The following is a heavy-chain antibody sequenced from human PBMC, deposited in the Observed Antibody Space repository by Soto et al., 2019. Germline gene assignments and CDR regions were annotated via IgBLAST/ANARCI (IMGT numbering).Heavy chain of an antibody. D-gene: IGHD3-16*01. Sequence: QITLKESGPTLVKPTQTLTLTCTFSGFSLSTSGVGVGWIRQPPGKALEWLALIYWDDDKRYSPSLKSRLTITKDTSKNQVVLTMTNMDPVDTATYYCAHTYYDYIWGSYVGGKIDYWGQGTLVTVSS. CDR3: AHTYYDYIWGSYVGGKIDY. J-gene: IGHJ4*02. CDR1: GFSLSTSGVG. CDR2: IYWDDDK. V-gene: IGHV2-5*02.